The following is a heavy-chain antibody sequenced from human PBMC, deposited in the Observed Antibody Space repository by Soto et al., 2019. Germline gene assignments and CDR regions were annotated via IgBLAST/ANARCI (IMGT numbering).Heavy chain of an antibody. CDR3: AREPLGYCSGGSCYGLFDY. D-gene: IGHD2-15*01. CDR2: IKQDGSDK. Sequence: GGSLRLSCAASGFTFSSYWMSWVRQAPGKGLEWVANIKQDGSDKYYVDSVKGRFTISRDNAKNSVYLQMNSLRAEDTAVYYCAREPLGYCSGGSCYGLFDYWGQGTLVTVSS. V-gene: IGHV3-7*01. J-gene: IGHJ4*02. CDR1: GFTFSSYW.